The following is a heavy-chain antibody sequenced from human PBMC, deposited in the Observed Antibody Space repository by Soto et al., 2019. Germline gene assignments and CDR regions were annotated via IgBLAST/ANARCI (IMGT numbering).Heavy chain of an antibody. CDR1: GGTFSSYT. J-gene: IGHJ6*03. D-gene: IGHD4-4*01. V-gene: IGHV1-69*02. CDR2: IIPILGIA. CDR3: ARLPQYDYSLLLLLDYWYYMDV. Sequence: SVKVSCKASGGTFSSYTISWVRQAPGQGLEWMGRIIPILGIANYAQKFQGRVTITADKSTSTAYMELRSLRSADTAMYYCARLPQYDYSLLLLLDYWYYMDVWGKGTTVTVSS.